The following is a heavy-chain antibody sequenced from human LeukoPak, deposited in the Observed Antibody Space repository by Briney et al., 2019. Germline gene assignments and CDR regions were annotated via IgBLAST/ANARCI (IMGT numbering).Heavy chain of an antibody. CDR2: IYYSGST. CDR3: AREEWLVRRYDP. J-gene: IGHJ5*02. D-gene: IGHD6-19*01. CDR1: GGSISSSSYY. Sequence: SETLSLTCTVSGGSISSSSYYWGWIRQPPGKGLEWIGSIYYSGSTYYNPSLKSRVTISVDTSKNQFSLKLSSVTAADTAVYYCAREEWLVRRYDPWGQGTLATVSS. V-gene: IGHV4-39*02.